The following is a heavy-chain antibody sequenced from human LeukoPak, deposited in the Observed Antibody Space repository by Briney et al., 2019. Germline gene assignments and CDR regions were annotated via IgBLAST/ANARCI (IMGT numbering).Heavy chain of an antibody. CDR2: ISYDGSNK. V-gene: IGHV3-30*04. Sequence: PGGSLRLSCAASGFTFSSYAMHWVRQAPGKGLEGVAVISYDGSNKYYADSVKGRFTISRDNSKNTLYLQMNSLRAEDTAVYYCARDFTRIMITFGGVIRGQGTLVTVSS. CDR3: ARDFTRIMITFGGVI. CDR1: GFTFSSYA. D-gene: IGHD3-16*02. J-gene: IGHJ4*02.